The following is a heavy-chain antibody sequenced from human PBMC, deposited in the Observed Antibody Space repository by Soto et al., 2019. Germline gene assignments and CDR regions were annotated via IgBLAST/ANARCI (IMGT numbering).Heavy chain of an antibody. V-gene: IGHV1-2*02. CDR3: ARYPEHCSSTSCYVIGFDP. D-gene: IGHD2-2*01. CDR2: INPNSGGT. Sequence: VASVKVSCKASGYTFTGYYMHWVRQAPGQGLEWMGWINPNSGGTNYAQKFQGRVTMTRDTSISTAYMELSRLRSDDTAVYYCARYPEHCSSTSCYVIGFDPWGQGTLVTSPQ. CDR1: GYTFTGYY. J-gene: IGHJ5*02.